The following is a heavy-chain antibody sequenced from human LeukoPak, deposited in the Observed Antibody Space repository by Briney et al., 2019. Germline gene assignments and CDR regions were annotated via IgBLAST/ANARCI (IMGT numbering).Heavy chain of an antibody. Sequence: SETLSLTCTVSGGSISSGGYYWSWIRQPAGKGLEYIGRIYSTGSTYYNPSLRSRVTISVDTSKNHFSLKLSSVTAADTAVYYCARLPSGSYRLGAFDIWGQGTMVTVSS. CDR1: GGSISSGGYY. CDR2: IYSTGST. V-gene: IGHV4-61*02. D-gene: IGHD1-26*01. CDR3: ARLPSGSYRLGAFDI. J-gene: IGHJ3*02.